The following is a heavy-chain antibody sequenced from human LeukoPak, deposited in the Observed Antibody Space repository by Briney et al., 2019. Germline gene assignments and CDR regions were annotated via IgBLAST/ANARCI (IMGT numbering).Heavy chain of an antibody. CDR1: GGSISSGGYY. CDR2: IYYSGST. J-gene: IGHJ2*01. CDR3: ARLPVSYIAARHYWYFDL. Sequence: PSETLSLTCTVSGGSISSGGYYWSWIRQHPGKGLEWIGYIYYSGSTYYNPSLKSRVTISVDTSKNQFSLKLSSVTAADTAVYYCARLPVSYIAARHYWYFDLWGRGTLVTVSS. D-gene: IGHD6-6*01. V-gene: IGHV4-31*03.